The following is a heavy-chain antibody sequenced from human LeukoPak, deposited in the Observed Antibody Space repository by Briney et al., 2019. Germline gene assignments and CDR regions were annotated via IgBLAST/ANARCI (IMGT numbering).Heavy chain of an antibody. CDR2: ISDSAINT. CDR1: GFTFSSYA. CDR3: AAYYGSGSVNYYRGMDI. J-gene: IGHJ6*02. Sequence: GGSLRLSCAASGFTFSSYAMSWIRQAPGKGLEWISYISDSAINTHYADSVKGRFTISRDNAKKLLVLEMKSLRSEDTAVYYCAAYYGSGSVNYYRGMDIWGQGTTVTVSS. V-gene: IGHV3-11*01. D-gene: IGHD3-10*01.